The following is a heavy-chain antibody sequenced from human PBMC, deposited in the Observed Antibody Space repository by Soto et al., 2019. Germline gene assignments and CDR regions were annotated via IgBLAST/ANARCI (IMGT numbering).Heavy chain of an antibody. J-gene: IGHJ4*02. CDR3: ARHRFSSGSAYFDY. V-gene: IGHV1-2*02. D-gene: IGHD3-22*01. CDR1: GYTFTDFH. CDR2: INPNSGVT. Sequence: ASVKVSCKASGYTFTDFHVHWVRQAPGQGLEWMGSINPNSGVTDFAQSFQARVTMATDRSINTVYMELTRLNSDDTAVYYCARHRFSSGSAYFDYWGQGTLVTASS.